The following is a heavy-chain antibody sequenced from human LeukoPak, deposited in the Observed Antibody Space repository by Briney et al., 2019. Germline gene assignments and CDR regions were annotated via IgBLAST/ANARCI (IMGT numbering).Heavy chain of an antibody. CDR3: ARARGSYYYYYGMDV. D-gene: IGHD1-26*01. Sequence: ASVKVSCKASGGTFSSYAISWVRQAPGQGLEWVGGIIPIFGTANYAQKFQGRVTITADESTSTAYMELSSLRSEDTAVYYCARARGSYYYYYGMDVWGQGTTVTVSS. CDR2: IIPIFGTA. V-gene: IGHV1-69*13. CDR1: GGTFSSYA. J-gene: IGHJ6*02.